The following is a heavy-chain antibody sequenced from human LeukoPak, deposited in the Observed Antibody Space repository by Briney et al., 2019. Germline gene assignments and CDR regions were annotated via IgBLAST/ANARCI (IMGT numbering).Heavy chain of an antibody. Sequence: PSETLSLTCTVSGGSISSSSYYWGWIRQPPGKGLEWIGSIYYSGSTYYNPSLKSRVTISVDTSKNQFSLKLSSVTAADTAVYYCARGVVKERLFDYWGQGTLVTVSS. V-gene: IGHV4-39*07. J-gene: IGHJ4*02. CDR1: GGSISSSSYY. CDR3: ARGVVKERLFDY. D-gene: IGHD5/OR15-5a*01. CDR2: IYYSGST.